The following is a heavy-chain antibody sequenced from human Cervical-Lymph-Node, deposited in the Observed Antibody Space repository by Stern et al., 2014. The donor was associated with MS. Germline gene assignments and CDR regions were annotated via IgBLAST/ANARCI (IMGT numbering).Heavy chain of an antibody. V-gene: IGHV4-30-2*01. CDR3: ARVRRYHENSGLVDY. CDR1: GGPISSGGYS. CDR2: ISHRGHP. D-gene: IGHD3-22*01. J-gene: IGHJ4*02. Sequence: QLQLQESGSGLVKPSQTLSLTCAVSGGPISSGGYSWRRIRQPPGKGLEWIGYISHRGHPYSNPSLQSRVTISLDRSKNQFSLNLSSVTAADTAVYYCARVRRYHENSGLVDYWGQGTLVTVSS.